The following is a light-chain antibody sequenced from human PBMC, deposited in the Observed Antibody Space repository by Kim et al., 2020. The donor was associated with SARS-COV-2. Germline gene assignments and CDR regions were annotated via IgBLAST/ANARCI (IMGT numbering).Light chain of an antibody. CDR3: QSYDSSLSGSV. Sequence: RVTISGTRSSTNIGADYNVDWYQQLPGTAPQLLIYGNNNRPSGVPDRFSGSKSGTSASLAITGLQAEDEADDYCQSYDSSLSGSVFGPGTKVTVL. CDR2: GNN. CDR1: STNIGADYN. J-gene: IGLJ1*01. V-gene: IGLV1-40*01.